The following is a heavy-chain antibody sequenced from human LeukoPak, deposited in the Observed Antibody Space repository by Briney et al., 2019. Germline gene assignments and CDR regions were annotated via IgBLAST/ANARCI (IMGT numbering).Heavy chain of an antibody. V-gene: IGHV4-59*12. D-gene: IGHD3-10*01. CDR3: ARENERHAWFGELFAFDP. CDR2: IYYSGST. Sequence: SETLSLTCTVSGGSISSYYWSWIRQPPGKGLEWIGYIYYSGSTNYNPSLKSRVTISVDTSKNQFSLKLSTVTAADTAVYYCARENERHAWFGELFAFDPWGQGTLVTVSS. J-gene: IGHJ5*02. CDR1: GGSISSYY.